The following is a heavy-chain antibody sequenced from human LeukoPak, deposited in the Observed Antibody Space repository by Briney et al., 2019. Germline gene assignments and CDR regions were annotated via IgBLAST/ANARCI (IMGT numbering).Heavy chain of an antibody. CDR1: GWSFNDYY. CDR2: INARGDT. V-gene: IGHV4-34*01. CDR3: ARGQVPAARGYNWFAP. J-gene: IGHJ5*02. Sequence: SETLSLTCAVYGWSFNDYYWNWVRQPPGKGLEWIGEINARGDTNYNPSLKSRVTISVDSSTTQFSLTLPSMIAADTAIYYCARGQVPAARGYNWFAPWGQGTLVTVSS. D-gene: IGHD2-2*01.